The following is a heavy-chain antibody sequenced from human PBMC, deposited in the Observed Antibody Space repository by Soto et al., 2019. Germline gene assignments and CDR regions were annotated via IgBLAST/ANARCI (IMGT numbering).Heavy chain of an antibody. V-gene: IGHV5-51*01. D-gene: IGHD3-22*01. CDR1: GYSFTSYW. CDR2: IYPGDSDT. CDR3: ARGNYYDSSGYYPEGAFDI. J-gene: IGHJ3*02. Sequence: PGESLKISCKGSGYSFTSYWIGWVRQMPGKGLEWMGIIYPGDSDTRYSPSFQGQVTISADKSISTAYLQWSSLKASDTAMYYCARGNYYDSSGYYPEGAFDIWGQGTMVTVSS.